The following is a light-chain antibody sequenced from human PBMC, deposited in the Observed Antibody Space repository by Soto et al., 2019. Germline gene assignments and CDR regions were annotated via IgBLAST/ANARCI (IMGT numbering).Light chain of an antibody. J-gene: IGLJ3*02. Sequence: QSALTQPASVSGSPGQSITISCTGTSSDVGGYNYVSWYQHHPGKAPKLMIYDVSNRPSGISYRFSGSKSGNTASLTISGLQAEDEADYYCSSYTSSSPWVFGGGTQLTVL. CDR2: DVS. CDR1: SSDVGGYNY. V-gene: IGLV2-14*03. CDR3: SSYTSSSPWV.